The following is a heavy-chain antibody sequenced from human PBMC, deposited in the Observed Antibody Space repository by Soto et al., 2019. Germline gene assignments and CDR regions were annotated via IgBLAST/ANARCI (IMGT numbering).Heavy chain of an antibody. J-gene: IGHJ5*02. CDR3: AKGSTAAIGRNWFGP. Sequence: SVTLALTSTVSGGSISSYYWSWIRQPPGKGLEWIGYIYYSGSTNYNPSLKSRVTISVDTSKNQFSLKLSSVTAADTAMYFCAKGSTAAIGRNWFGPWGQGTLVTVSS. CDR1: GGSISSYY. V-gene: IGHV4-59*01. D-gene: IGHD2-2*01. CDR2: IYYSGST.